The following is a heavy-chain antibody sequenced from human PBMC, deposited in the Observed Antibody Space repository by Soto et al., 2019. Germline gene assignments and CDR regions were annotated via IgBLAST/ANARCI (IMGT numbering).Heavy chain of an antibody. D-gene: IGHD2-15*01. CDR1: GFTFSSYG. V-gene: IGHV3-15*01. CDR3: AADTPGFGQGEFEY. Sequence: GGSLRLSCATSGFTFSSYGMHWVRQAPGKGLEWVGHIKNDGTTDYIAPVKGRFTISRDDSRNMVYLQMSRLKTEDTAVYYCAADTPGFGQGEFEYWGQGAQVTVSS. J-gene: IGHJ4*02. CDR2: IKNDGTT.